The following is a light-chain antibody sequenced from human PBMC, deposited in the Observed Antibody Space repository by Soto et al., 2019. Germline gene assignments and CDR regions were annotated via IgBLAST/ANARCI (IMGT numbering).Light chain of an antibody. CDR3: QQYGDSPVT. V-gene: IGKV3-20*01. CDR2: GAS. Sequence: EIVLTQSPGTLSLSPGERATLSCRASQSVSSSYLAWYQQKPGQAPRLLIYGASSRPTGIPDRFSGSGSGTDFSLTISRLEPEDFAVYYCQQYGDSPVTFGQGTKVDIK. J-gene: IGKJ1*01. CDR1: QSVSSSY.